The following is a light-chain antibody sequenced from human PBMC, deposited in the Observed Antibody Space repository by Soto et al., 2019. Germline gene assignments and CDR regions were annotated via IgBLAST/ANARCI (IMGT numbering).Light chain of an antibody. CDR2: AAS. V-gene: IGKV1-27*01. Sequence: DIQMTQSPTSLSASVGDRVTITCRASQGFRYYVAWYQQIPGKAPKLLIYAASTLQSGVPSRFSGSGSGTHYTIIISGLHPEDFATYSCQKYSIVPVFGPGTKVQIK. CDR1: QGFRYY. CDR3: QKYSIVPV. J-gene: IGKJ3*01.